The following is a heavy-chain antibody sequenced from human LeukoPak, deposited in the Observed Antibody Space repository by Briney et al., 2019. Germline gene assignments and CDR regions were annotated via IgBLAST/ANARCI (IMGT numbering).Heavy chain of an antibody. CDR3: ARVDGYNWGFDY. J-gene: IGHJ4*02. V-gene: IGHV1-2*02. CDR1: GYTFTGYY. D-gene: IGHD5-24*01. Sequence: ASVKVSCKAPGYTFTGYYMHWVGQAPGQGLEWMGWINPNSGGTNYAQKFQGRVTMTRDTSISTAYMELSRLRSDDTAVYYCARVDGYNWGFDYWGQGTLVTVSS. CDR2: INPNSGGT.